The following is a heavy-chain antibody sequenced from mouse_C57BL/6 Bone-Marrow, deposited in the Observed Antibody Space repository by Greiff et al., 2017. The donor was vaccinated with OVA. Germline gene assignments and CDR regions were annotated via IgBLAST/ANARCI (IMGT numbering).Heavy chain of an antibody. J-gene: IGHJ2*01. CDR1: GFTFNTYA. V-gene: IGHV10-3*01. CDR3: IGGGVHYYGSSYWVYFDY. CDR2: IRRKSSNYAT. D-gene: IGHD1-1*01. Sequence: EADGGLVQPKGSLKLSCAASGFTFNTYAMHWVRQAPGKGLEWVARIRRKSSNYATYYADSVKDRFTISRDDSQSMLYLQMNNLKTEDTAMYDCIGGGVHYYGSSYWVYFDYWGQGTTLTVSS.